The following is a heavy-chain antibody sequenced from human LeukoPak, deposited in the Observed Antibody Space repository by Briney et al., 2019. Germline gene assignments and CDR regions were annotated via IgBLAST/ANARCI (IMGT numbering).Heavy chain of an antibody. V-gene: IGHV3-21*01. D-gene: IGHD3-22*01. J-gene: IGHJ3*02. CDR3: ARDRYDTTGYVTPDDAFDI. CDR1: KLTFSSYT. CDR2: ITSTSSYI. Sequence: RGSLRLSCAASKLTFSSYTMNWVRQAPGKGLEWVSSITSTSSYIYYADSVKGRFTISRDNAKNSLYLQMNSLRAEDTAVYYCARDRYDTTGYVTPDDAFDIWGQGTMVTVSS.